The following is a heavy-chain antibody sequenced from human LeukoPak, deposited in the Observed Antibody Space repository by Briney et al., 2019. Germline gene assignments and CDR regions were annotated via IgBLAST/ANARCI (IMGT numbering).Heavy chain of an antibody. CDR2: ISAYNGNT. CDR1: GYTFTGYY. Sequence: ASVKVSCKASGYTFTGYYMHWVRQAPGQGLEWMGWISAYNGNTNYAQKLQGRVTMTTDTSTSTAYMELRSLRSDDTAVYYCARYDGGYSYGIYYWGQGTLVTVSS. D-gene: IGHD5-18*01. CDR3: ARYDGGYSYGIYY. J-gene: IGHJ4*02. V-gene: IGHV1-18*04.